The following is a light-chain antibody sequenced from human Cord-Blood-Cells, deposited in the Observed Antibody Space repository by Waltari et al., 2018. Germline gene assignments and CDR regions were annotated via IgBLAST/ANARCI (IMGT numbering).Light chain of an antibody. V-gene: IGKV1-12*01. CDR1: QGSSSW. Sequence: DIQMNQSPSSGSASVGDRVTITCRASQGSSSWLAWYQQKPGKATKLLIYAASSLQSGVPSRFSGSGSGTDFTLTISSLQPEDFATYYCQQANSFPWTFGQGTKVEIK. J-gene: IGKJ1*01. CDR3: QQANSFPWT. CDR2: AAS.